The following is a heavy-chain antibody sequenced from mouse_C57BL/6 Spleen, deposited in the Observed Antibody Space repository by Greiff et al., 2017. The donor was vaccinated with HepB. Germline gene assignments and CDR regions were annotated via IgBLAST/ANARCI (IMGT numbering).Heavy chain of an antibody. CDR3: ARHNYYGSDAMDY. J-gene: IGHJ4*01. CDR2: IWSDGST. CDR1: GFSLTSYG. Sequence: VMLVESGPGLVAPSQSLSITCTVSGFSLTSYGVHWVRQPPGKGLEWLVVIWSDGSTTYNSALTSRLSISKDNSKNQAFLKMNRLQTDDTAMYYYARHNYYGSDAMDYWGQGTSVTVSS. D-gene: IGHD1-1*01. V-gene: IGHV2-6-1*01.